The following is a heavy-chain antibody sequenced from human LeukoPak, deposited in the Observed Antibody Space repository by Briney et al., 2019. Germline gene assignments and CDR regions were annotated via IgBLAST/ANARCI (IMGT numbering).Heavy chain of an antibody. CDR2: IWYDGSNK. CDR3: ARDLEGPFDY. CDR1: GFPFISYG. V-gene: IGHV3-33*01. Sequence: PGRSLRLSCAASGFPFISYGMHWVRQAPGKGREWVGVIWYDGSNKYYADSVKGRFTISRDNSKNTLYLQMNSLRAEDTAVYYCARDLEGPFDYWGQGTLVTVSS. J-gene: IGHJ4*02. D-gene: IGHD1-1*01.